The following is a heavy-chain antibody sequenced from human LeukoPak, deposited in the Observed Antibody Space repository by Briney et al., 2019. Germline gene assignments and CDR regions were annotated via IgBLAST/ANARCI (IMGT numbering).Heavy chain of an antibody. D-gene: IGHD3-10*01. Sequence: GGSLRLSCAASGFTFSSYWMHWGRQAPGKGLEWVAVIWSDGSVKYHADSVKGRFTISRDNSKNTLYLQMNSLRAEDTAVYYCARDGSGTYTYPDYWGQGTLVTVSS. CDR1: GFTFSSYW. CDR3: ARDGSGTYTYPDY. CDR2: IWSDGSVK. J-gene: IGHJ4*02. V-gene: IGHV3-33*08.